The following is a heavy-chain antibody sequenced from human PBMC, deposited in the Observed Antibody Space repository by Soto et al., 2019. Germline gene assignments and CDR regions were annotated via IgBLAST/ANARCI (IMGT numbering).Heavy chain of an antibody. J-gene: IGHJ6*02. CDR1: GGAFSGDY. D-gene: IGHD6-19*01. Sequence: SETLSLTCAVHGGAFSGDYWSWIRQPPGKGLEWIGEINHSGSTNYNPSLKSRVTISLDTSKNQFSLKLSPVTAADTAVYYCARGLAVAGPWLRGKYGLDVWGQGTTVT. CDR3: ARGLAVAGPWLRGKYGLDV. V-gene: IGHV4-34*01. CDR2: INHSGST.